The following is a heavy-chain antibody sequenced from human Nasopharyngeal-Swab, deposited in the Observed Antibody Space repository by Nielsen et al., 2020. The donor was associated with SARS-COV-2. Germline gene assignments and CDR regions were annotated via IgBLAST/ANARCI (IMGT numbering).Heavy chain of an antibody. CDR1: GYTFTGYY. V-gene: IGHV1-2*06. CDR3: ARVFKQLSLERCGFDP. Sequence: GGSLRLSCKGSGYTFTGYYMHWVRQAPGQGLEWMGRINPNSGGTNYAQKFQGRVTMTRDTSISTAYMELSRLRSDDTAVYYCARVFKQLSLERCGFDPWGQGTLVTVSS. D-gene: IGHD5-24*01. J-gene: IGHJ5*02. CDR2: INPNSGGT.